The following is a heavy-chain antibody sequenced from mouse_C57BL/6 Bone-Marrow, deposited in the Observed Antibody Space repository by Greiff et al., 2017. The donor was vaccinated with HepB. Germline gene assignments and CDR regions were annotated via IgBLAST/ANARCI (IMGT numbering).Heavy chain of an antibody. Sequence: EVQRVESGPGMVKPSQSLSLTCTVTGYSITSGYDWHWIRHFPGNKLEWMGYISYSGSTNYNPSLKSRISITHDTSKNHFFLKLNSVTTEDTATYYCAILRSYYFDYWGQGTTLTVSS. V-gene: IGHV3-1*01. CDR2: ISYSGST. J-gene: IGHJ2*01. CDR1: GYSITSGYD. D-gene: IGHD1-1*01. CDR3: AILRSYYFDY.